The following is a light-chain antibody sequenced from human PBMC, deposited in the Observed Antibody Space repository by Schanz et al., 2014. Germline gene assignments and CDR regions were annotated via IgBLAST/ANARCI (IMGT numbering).Light chain of an antibody. V-gene: IGKV3-15*01. CDR1: QSVGSH. CDR3: QQTYSVPWA. J-gene: IGKJ2*01. CDR2: GAS. Sequence: EIVMTQSPVTLSVSPGERATLSCRAGQSVGSHLAWYQQKPGQSPRVVIYGASTRAPETPARFSGSGSGTEFTLTISSLQPEDFATYYCQQTYSVPWAFGQGTRLENK.